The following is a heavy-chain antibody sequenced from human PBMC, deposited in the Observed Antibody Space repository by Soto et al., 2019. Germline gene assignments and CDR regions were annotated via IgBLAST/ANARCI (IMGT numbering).Heavy chain of an antibody. CDR3: ERGWSVVVVDGNTYYYYYGMDV. V-gene: IGHV4-4*02. D-gene: IGHD2-15*01. J-gene: IGHJ6*02. CDR2: IYHILIT. CDR1: VFSIISINC. Sequence: PSETLSLTCSFSVFSIISINCCICVRHPPGKCLECIVEIYHILITNYNPSLKIRVTISVYKSKNQFSLKLSSVTAADTAVYYCERGWSVVVVDGNTYYYYYGMDVWGQGTTVTVSS.